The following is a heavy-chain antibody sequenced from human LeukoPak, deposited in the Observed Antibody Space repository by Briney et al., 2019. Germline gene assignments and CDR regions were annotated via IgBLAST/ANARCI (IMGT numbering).Heavy chain of an antibody. J-gene: IGHJ2*01. V-gene: IGHV4-34*01. CDR2: INHSGST. CDR1: GGSFSGYY. CDR3: ASVERDWYFDL. Sequence: SETLSLTCAVYGGSFSGYYWSWIRQPPGKGLEWIGEINHSGSTNYNPSLKSRVTISVDTSKNQFSLKLSSVTAADTAVYYCASVERDWYFDLWGRGTLVTVSS.